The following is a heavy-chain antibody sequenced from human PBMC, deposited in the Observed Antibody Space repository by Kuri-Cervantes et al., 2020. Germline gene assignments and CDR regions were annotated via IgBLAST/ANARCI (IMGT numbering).Heavy chain of an antibody. D-gene: IGHD2-15*01. J-gene: IGHJ6*03. CDR3: ARGYCSGGSCYSYYYYYYYMDV. Sequence: SVKVSCKASGGTFSSYAISWVRQAPGQGLEWMGGIIPIFGTANYAQKFQGRVTITADESTSTAYMELSSLRSEDTAVYYCARGYCSGGSCYSYYYYYYYMDVWGKGTTVTVSS. CDR2: IIPIFGTA. V-gene: IGHV1-69*13. CDR1: GGTFSSYA.